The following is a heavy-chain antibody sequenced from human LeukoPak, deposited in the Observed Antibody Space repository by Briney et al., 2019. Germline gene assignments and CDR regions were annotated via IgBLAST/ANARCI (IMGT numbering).Heavy chain of an antibody. D-gene: IGHD3-10*01. CDR3: ARTFSYYYGSGSSKPIDY. J-gene: IGHJ4*02. V-gene: IGHV1-8*01. CDR2: MNPNSGNT. Sequence: VASVKVSCRVSGYTLTELSMHWVRQAPGKGLEWMGWMNPNSGNTGYAQKFQGRVTMTRNTSISTAYMELSSLRSEDTAVYYCARTFSYYYGSGSSKPIDYWGQGTLVTVSS. CDR1: GYTLTELS.